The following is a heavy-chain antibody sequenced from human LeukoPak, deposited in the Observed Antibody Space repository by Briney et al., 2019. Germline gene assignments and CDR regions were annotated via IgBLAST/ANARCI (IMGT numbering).Heavy chain of an antibody. CDR1: GFTFDDYG. CDR2: INWNGGST. Sequence: GGSLRLSCAASGFTFDDYGMSWVRQAPGKGLEWVSGINWNGGSTGYADSVKGRFTISRDNAKNSLYLQMNSLRAEDTALYYCARAGYSSGWGAFDIWGQGTMVTVSS. CDR3: ARAGYSSGWGAFDI. D-gene: IGHD6-19*01. J-gene: IGHJ3*02. V-gene: IGHV3-20*04.